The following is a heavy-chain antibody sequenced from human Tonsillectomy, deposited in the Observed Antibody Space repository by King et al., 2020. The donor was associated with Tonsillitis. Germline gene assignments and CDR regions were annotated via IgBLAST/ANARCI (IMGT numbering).Heavy chain of an antibody. CDR1: GYTFSSYG. CDR2: ISVYNGNT. Sequence: QLVQSGAEVKKPGASVKVSCKASGYTFSSYGISWVRQAPGQGLEWMGWISVYNGNTNYAQKLQDRVTMTTDTSTSTAYMELGSLRSDDTAVYYCASSYYDTSGYYYLQHWGQGTLVTVSS. CDR3: ASSYYDTSGYYYLQH. J-gene: IGHJ1*01. V-gene: IGHV1-18*01. D-gene: IGHD3-22*01.